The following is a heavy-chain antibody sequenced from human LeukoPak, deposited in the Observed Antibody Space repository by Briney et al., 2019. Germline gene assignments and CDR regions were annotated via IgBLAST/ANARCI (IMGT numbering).Heavy chain of an antibody. Sequence: SETLSRTCTVSGGSISSYYWSWIRQPPGKGLEWIGYIYYSGSTNYNPSLKSRVTISVDTSKNQFSLKLSSVTAADTAVYYCASGKYRGYSYGRVYYGMDVWGQGTTVTVSS. V-gene: IGHV4-59*08. D-gene: IGHD5-18*01. CDR2: IYYSGST. CDR3: ASGKYRGYSYGRVYYGMDV. CDR1: GGSISSYY. J-gene: IGHJ6*02.